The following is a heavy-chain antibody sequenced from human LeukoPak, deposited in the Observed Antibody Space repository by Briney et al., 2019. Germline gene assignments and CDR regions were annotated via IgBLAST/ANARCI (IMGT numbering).Heavy chain of an antibody. CDR1: GGSISSYY. V-gene: IGHV4-59*08. J-gene: IGHJ4*02. Sequence: SETLSLTCTVSGGSISSYYWSWIRQPPGKGLEWIGYIYYSGSTNYNPSLKSRVTISVDTSKNQFSLKLSSVTAADTAVYYCARRSDGYNQFDFWGQGTLVTVSS. CDR2: IYYSGST. CDR3: ARRSDGYNQFDF. D-gene: IGHD5-24*01.